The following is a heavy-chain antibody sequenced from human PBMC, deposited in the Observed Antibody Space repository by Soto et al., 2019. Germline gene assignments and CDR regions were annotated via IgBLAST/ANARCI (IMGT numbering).Heavy chain of an antibody. CDR1: GDSLTSGDYY. V-gene: IGHV4-30-4*01. D-gene: IGHD5-12*01. J-gene: IGHJ4*02. CDR3: ARAEMATILFDY. CDR2: IFYSGST. Sequence: PSETLSLTCTVSGDSLTSGDYYWSWIRQPPGKGLEWIGYIFYSGSTYYNPSLKSRVTISIDTSKNQFSLKLTSVTAADTAVYYCARAEMATILFDYWGQGTLVTVSS.